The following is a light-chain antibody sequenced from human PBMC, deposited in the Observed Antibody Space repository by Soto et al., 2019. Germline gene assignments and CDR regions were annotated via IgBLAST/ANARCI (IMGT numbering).Light chain of an antibody. J-gene: IGLJ1*01. CDR3: AAWDDSLNGHV. CDR2: ATN. V-gene: IGLV1-44*01. Sequence: QSVLTQPHSASGTPGPRVTISCSGSSSNIGTSSVHWFQQLPGTAPKLLISATNQRPSVVPERFSGSKSGTSASLAISGLQSEDEADYYCAAWDDSLNGHVFGTGTKLTVL. CDR1: SSNIGTSS.